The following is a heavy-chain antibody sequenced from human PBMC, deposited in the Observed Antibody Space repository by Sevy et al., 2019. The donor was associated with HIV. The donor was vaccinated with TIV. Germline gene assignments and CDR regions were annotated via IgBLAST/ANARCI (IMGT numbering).Heavy chain of an antibody. J-gene: IGHJ4*01. Sequence: ASVKVSCKASGYTFTSYGISWVRQAPGQGLEWMGWTSVYNGNTKYAQKLQGRVTMTTDTSTSTAYMELRSLRSDDTAVYYCARDTPLGFGELLVDYWGHVTLVTVSS. CDR3: ARDTPLGFGELLVDY. CDR2: TSVYNGNT. D-gene: IGHD3-10*01. V-gene: IGHV1-18*04. CDR1: GYTFTSYG.